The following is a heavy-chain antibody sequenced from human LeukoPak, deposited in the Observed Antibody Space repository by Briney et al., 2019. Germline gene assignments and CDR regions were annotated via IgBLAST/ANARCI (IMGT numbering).Heavy chain of an antibody. Sequence: GASVKVSCKASGYTFSTYDINWVRQATGQGLEWMGWMNPNSGDTGYAQKFQGRVTITADKSTSTAYMELSSLRSEDTAVYYCARDSDRGVRDGYNLARESQAELQLDYWGQGTLVTVSS. V-gene: IGHV1-8*01. J-gene: IGHJ4*02. D-gene: IGHD5-24*01. CDR2: MNPNSGDT. CDR3: ARDSDRGVRDGYNLARESQAELQLDY. CDR1: GYTFSTYD.